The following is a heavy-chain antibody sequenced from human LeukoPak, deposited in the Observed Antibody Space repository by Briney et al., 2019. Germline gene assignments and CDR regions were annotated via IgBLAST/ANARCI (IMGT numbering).Heavy chain of an antibody. CDR3: ARDKTGTMLADY. V-gene: IGHV3-30*03. J-gene: IGHJ4*02. CDR2: ISYDGSNK. Sequence: GGSLRLSCAASGFTFSSYGMHWVRQAPGKGLEWVAVISYDGSNKYYADSVKGRFTISRDNSKNTLYLQMNSLRAEDTAVYYCARDKTGTMLADYWGQGTLVTVSS. CDR1: GFTFSSYG. D-gene: IGHD1-7*01.